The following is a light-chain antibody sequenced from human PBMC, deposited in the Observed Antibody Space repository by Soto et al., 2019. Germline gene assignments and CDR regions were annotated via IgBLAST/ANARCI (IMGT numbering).Light chain of an antibody. J-gene: IGLJ3*02. V-gene: IGLV2-14*01. CDR2: EVS. Sequence: QSALTQPASVSGSPGQSITISCTGTSSDVGGYNYVSWYQQHPGKAPKLMIYEVSNRPSGVSNRFSGSKSGNTASLTISGLQAEDAADYYCSSYTSSIRVFGGGTKLTVL. CDR1: SSDVGGYNY. CDR3: SSYTSSIRV.